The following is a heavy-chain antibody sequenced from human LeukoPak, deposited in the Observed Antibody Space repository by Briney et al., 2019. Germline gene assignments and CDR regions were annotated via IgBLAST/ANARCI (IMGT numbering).Heavy chain of an antibody. CDR1: GFTFSSYS. V-gene: IGHV3-21*04. D-gene: IGHD5-24*01. Sequence: PGGSLRLSCAASGFTFSSYSMNWVRQAPGKGLEWVSSISSSSSYIYYADSVKGRFTISRDNAKNSLYLQMNSLRAEDTAVYYCAKTRNGYTTEYLQHWGQGTLVTVS. J-gene: IGHJ1*01. CDR3: AKTRNGYTTEYLQH. CDR2: ISSSSSYI.